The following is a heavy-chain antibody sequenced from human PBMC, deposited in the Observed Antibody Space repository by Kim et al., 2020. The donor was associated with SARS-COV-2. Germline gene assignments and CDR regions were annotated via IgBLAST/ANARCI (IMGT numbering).Heavy chain of an antibody. D-gene: IGHD2-2*01. CDR2: ISSSSSYI. CDR1: GFTFSSYS. V-gene: IGHV3-21*01. CDR3: AGAGVGYQLRNSDAFDI. Sequence: GGSLRLSCAASGFTFSSYSMNWVRQAPGKGLEWVSSISSSSSYIYYADSVEGRFTISRDNAKNSLYLQMNSLRAEDTAVYYCAGAGVGYQLRNSDAFDIWGQGTMVTVSS. J-gene: IGHJ3*02.